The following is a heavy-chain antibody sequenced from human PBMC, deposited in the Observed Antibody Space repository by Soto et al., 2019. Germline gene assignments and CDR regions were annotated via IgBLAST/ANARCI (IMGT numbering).Heavy chain of an antibody. V-gene: IGHV5-51*01. CDR1: GYSFTSYW. Sequence: EVQLVQSGAEVKKPGESLKISCKGSGYSFTSYWIGWVRQMPGKGLEWMGVIYPGDSDTRYSPSFQGQVTISADKSISTAYLQWSSLNASDTAMYYCARQQKRSAVPAAIVYLDAFDIWGQGTMVTVSS. CDR3: ARQQKRSAVPAAIVYLDAFDI. D-gene: IGHD2-2*01. J-gene: IGHJ3*02. CDR2: IYPGDSDT.